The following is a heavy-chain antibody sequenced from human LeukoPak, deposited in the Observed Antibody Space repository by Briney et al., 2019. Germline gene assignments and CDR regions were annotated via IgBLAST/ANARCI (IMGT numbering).Heavy chain of an antibody. D-gene: IGHD4-17*01. V-gene: IGHV4-61*01. CDR1: GGSVSSSSYY. CDR2: IYYSGTT. J-gene: IGHJ4*02. Sequence: PSETLSLTCTVSGGSVSSSSYYWSWIRQPPGTGLEWIGYIYYSGTTNYNPSLKSRVTISVDTSKNQFSLKLSSVTAADTAVYYCARDSTPYGHSGYWGQGTLVTVSP. CDR3: ARDSTPYGHSGY.